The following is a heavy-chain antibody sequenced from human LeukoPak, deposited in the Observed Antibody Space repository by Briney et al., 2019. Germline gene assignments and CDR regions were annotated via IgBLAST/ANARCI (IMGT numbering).Heavy chain of an antibody. D-gene: IGHD6-19*01. V-gene: IGHV2-5*02. J-gene: IGHJ4*02. CDR2: IYWDDDK. Sequence: SGPTLLQPTQTLTLTCSFSGSSLSTSGVGVGWIRQPPGKALEWLALIYWDDDKHYSPSLKSRLTITKDTSKNQVFLTMTNMDPVYTATYYCPHRPTKSYSSAWLDYWGQGTLLTVSS. CDR1: GSSLSTSGVG. CDR3: PHRPTKSYSSAWLDY.